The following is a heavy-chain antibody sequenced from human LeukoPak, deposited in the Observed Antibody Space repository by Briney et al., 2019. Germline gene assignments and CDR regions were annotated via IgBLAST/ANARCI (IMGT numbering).Heavy chain of an antibody. J-gene: IGHJ6*02. CDR2: MSQSGST. Sequence: PSQTLSLTCTVSGGSISSGGYYWTWIRQPPGKGLEWIGYMSQSGSTYYNPSLKSRVTISVDTSKSQFSLKLTSVTAADTAVYYCARAAAGYYYYGMDVWGQGTTVTVSS. D-gene: IGHD6-25*01. CDR1: GGSISSGGYY. V-gene: IGHV4-31*03. CDR3: ARAAAGYYYYGMDV.